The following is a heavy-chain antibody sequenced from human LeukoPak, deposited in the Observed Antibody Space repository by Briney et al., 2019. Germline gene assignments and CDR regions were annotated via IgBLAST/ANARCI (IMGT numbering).Heavy chain of an antibody. J-gene: IGHJ4*02. Sequence: GGSLRLSCAASGFTFSSYGMHWVRQAPGKGLEWVAVISYDGSNKYYADSVKGRFTISRDNSKNTLYLQMNSLRAEDTAVYYCARVPKLYYYDSSGPPNPPAYPYYFDYWGQGTLVTVSS. CDR2: ISYDGSNK. CDR1: GFTFSSYG. CDR3: ARVPKLYYYDSSGPPNPPAYPYYFDY. D-gene: IGHD3-22*01. V-gene: IGHV3-30*03.